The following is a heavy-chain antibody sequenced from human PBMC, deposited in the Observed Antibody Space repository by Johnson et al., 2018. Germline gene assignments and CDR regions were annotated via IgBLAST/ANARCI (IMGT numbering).Heavy chain of an antibody. CDR3: ARAGEASYPAFDI. Sequence: VQLVESGGGVVQPGRSLRLSCAASGFTFSDYYMSWVRQAPGKGLEWVSVIYSGGSTYYADSVKGRFTISRDNSKNPLYLEMNSLGAEDAAVYYCARAGEASYPAFDIWGQGTMVTVSS. V-gene: IGHV3-66*01. CDR2: IYSGGST. CDR1: GFTFSDYY. J-gene: IGHJ3*02.